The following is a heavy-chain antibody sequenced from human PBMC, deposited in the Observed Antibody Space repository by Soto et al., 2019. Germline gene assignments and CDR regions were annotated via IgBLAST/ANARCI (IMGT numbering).Heavy chain of an antibody. V-gene: IGHV4-34*01. CDR1: GGSFSGYY. Sequence: PSETLSLTCAVYGGSFSGYYWSWIRQPPGKGLEWIGEINQSGSTNYNPSLKSRVTISVDTSKNQFSLKLSSVTAADTAVYYCARTYRSSWSPFDYWGQGTLVTVSS. CDR2: INQSGST. J-gene: IGHJ4*02. CDR3: ARTYRSSWSPFDY. D-gene: IGHD6-13*01.